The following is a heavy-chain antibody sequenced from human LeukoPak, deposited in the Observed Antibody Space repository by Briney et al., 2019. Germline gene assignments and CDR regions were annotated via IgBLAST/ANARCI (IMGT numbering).Heavy chain of an antibody. D-gene: IGHD3-3*01. CDR3: ATLNDFWSY. CDR2: FDPEDGET. CDR1: GYTLTELS. V-gene: IGHV1-24*01. Sequence: ASVKVSCKVSGYTLTELSMHCGREAPGKGVEWMGGFDPEDGETIYAQKFQGRVTMTEDTSTDTAYMELSSLRSEDTAVYYCATLNDFWSYWGQGTLVTVSS. J-gene: IGHJ4*02.